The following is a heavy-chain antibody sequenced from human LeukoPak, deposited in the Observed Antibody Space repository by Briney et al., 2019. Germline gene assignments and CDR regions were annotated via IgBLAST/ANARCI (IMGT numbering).Heavy chain of an antibody. CDR1: GGSISSGDYY. Sequence: PSETLSLTCTVSGGSISSGDYYWSWIRQPPGKGLEWIGYIYYSGSTYYNPSLKSRVTISVDTSKNQFSMKLSAVTAADTAVYYCAGIKYSSSWYNSFLAAFDIWGQGTMVTVSS. D-gene: IGHD6-13*01. J-gene: IGHJ3*02. CDR3: AGIKYSSSWYNSFLAAFDI. CDR2: IYYSGST. V-gene: IGHV4-30-4*08.